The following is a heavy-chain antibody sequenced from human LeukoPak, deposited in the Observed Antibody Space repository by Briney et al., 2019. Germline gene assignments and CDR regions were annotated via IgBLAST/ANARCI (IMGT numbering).Heavy chain of an antibody. V-gene: IGHV3-23*01. CDR2: IGSDNKP. D-gene: IGHD3-10*02. CDR3: ARDLHYYVAMDV. Sequence: GESLRLSCKLPLITFTTYPMTFIHHTPAQELDSVSSIGSDNKPHYSESVKGRFAISRDNSKSMLFLQLNSLRAEDTALYYCARDLHYYVAMDVWSQGTTATVSS. CDR1: LITFTTYP. J-gene: IGHJ6*02.